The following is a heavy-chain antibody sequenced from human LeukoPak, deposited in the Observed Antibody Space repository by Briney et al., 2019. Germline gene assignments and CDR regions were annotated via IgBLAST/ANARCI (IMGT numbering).Heavy chain of an antibody. D-gene: IGHD3-10*01. CDR2: IYYSGST. V-gene: IGHV4-39*07. CDR3: ARVAWFGEPGTRNAFDI. J-gene: IGHJ3*02. CDR1: GGSISSSSYY. Sequence: SETLSLTCTVSGGSISSSSYYWGWIRQPPGKGLEWIGSIYYSGSTYYNPSLKSRVTISVDTSKNQFSLKLSSVTAADTAVYYCARVAWFGEPGTRNAFDIWGQGTMVTVSS.